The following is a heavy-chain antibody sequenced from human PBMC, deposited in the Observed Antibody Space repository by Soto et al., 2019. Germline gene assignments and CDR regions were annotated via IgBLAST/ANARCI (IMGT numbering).Heavy chain of an antibody. D-gene: IGHD3-10*01. CDR3: AKFWGSGSYYNLPDY. V-gene: IGHV3-23*01. CDR2: ISGSGGST. J-gene: IGHJ4*02. Sequence: PGGSLRLSCAASGFTFSSYAMSWVRQAPGKGLEWVSTISGSGGSTYYADSVKGRFTISRDNSKNTVYLQMNGLRAEDTAVYYCAKFWGSGSYYNLPDYWGQGTLVTVSS. CDR1: GFTFSSYA.